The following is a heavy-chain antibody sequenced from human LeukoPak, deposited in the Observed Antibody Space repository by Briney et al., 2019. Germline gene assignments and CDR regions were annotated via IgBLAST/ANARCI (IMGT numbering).Heavy chain of an antibody. J-gene: IGHJ4*02. D-gene: IGHD6-25*01. CDR2: ISAYNGNT. Sequence: ASVKVSCKASGYTFTSYGISWVRQAPGQGLEWMGWISAYNGNTNYAQDLQGRVIMTTDTSTSTGYMELRSLRSDDTAVYYCGRTIAAAGEIDYWGQGTLVTVSS. V-gene: IGHV1-18*01. CDR3: GRTIAAAGEIDY. CDR1: GYTFTSYG.